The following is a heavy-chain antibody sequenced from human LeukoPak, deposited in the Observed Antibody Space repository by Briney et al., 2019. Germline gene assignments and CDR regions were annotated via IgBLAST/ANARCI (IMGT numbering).Heavy chain of an antibody. CDR3: ARRSETYGSGSYYPLEVDY. D-gene: IGHD3-10*01. Sequence: GGSLRLSCAASGFTVSSNYMSWVRQAPGKGLEWVSVIYSGGSTYYADSVKGRFTISRDNSKNTLYLQMNSLRAEDTAVYYCARRSETYGSGSYYPLEVDYWGQEPWSPSPQ. V-gene: IGHV3-66*02. CDR2: IYSGGST. J-gene: IGHJ4*01. CDR1: GFTVSSNY.